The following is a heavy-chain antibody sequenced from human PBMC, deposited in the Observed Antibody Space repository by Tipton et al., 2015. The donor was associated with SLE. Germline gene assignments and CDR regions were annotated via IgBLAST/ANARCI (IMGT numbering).Heavy chain of an antibody. J-gene: IGHJ4*02. CDR1: GDSISNSPYY. CDR3: ARHEDWGIDY. D-gene: IGHD7-27*01. CDR2: IYYSGST. Sequence: TLSLTCTVSGDSISNSPYYWGWIRQPPGKGLEWIGSIYYSGSTYYNPSLKSRVTISVDMSKNQFSLKLSSVTAADTAVYYCARHEDWGIDYWGQGTLVTVSS. V-gene: IGHV4-39*01.